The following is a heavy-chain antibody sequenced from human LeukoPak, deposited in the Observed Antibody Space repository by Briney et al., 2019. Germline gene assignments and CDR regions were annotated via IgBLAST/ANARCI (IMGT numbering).Heavy chain of an antibody. CDR3: ARVGTDYGASVNWFDP. CDR2: IYYSGSI. V-gene: IGHV4-31*11. CDR1: GGSLSSGGYY. J-gene: IGHJ5*02. Sequence: SETLSLTCAVSGGSLSSGGYYSSCISQHPRKGLEWLGYIYYSGSIYYNPSLKSRVTISVDTSKNQFSLKLSSVTAADTAVYYCARVGTDYGASVNWFDPWGQGTLVTVSS. D-gene: IGHD4/OR15-4a*01.